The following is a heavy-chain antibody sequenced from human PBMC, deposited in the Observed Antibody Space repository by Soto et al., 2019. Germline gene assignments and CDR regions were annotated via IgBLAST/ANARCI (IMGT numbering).Heavy chain of an antibody. Sequence: QVQLQESGPGLVKPSQTRSLTCTVSGGSISSGGYYWTWIRQHPGKGLEWIGYNYYSGITYHNPSPKSRVTMALDTSKNRFFRKLSSVTAADTAVYDGARGSSMAGLYNGMDVGGQGTTVTVSS. CDR1: GGSISSGGYY. CDR2: NYYSGIT. V-gene: IGHV4-31*03. D-gene: IGHD6-6*01. CDR3: ARGSSMAGLYNGMDV. J-gene: IGHJ6*02.